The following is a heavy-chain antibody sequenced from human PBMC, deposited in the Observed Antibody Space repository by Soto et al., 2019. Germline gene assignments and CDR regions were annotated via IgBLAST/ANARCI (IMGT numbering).Heavy chain of an antibody. CDR1: GHTLTELS. D-gene: IGHD6-13*01. J-gene: IGHJ4*02. CDR2: FDPEGGEA. V-gene: IGHV1-24*01. CDR3: ARDRSSRSFDY. Sequence: ASVKVSCKISGHTLTELSIHWVRQAPGKGLEWMGGFDPEGGEAIYAQKWHGRVTVTEDTVTGTAYMELRGLKSDDTAVYYCARDRSSRSFDYWGQGTLVTVS.